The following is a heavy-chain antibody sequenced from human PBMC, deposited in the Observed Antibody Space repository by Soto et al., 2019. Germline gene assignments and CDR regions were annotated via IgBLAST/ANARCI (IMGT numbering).Heavy chain of an antibody. D-gene: IGHD4-17*01. J-gene: IGHJ6*02. Sequence: QLQLQESGSGLVKPSQTLSLTCAVSGGSISSGGYSWSWIRQPPGKGLEWIGYIYESGSTYYNPSLKRRVTTSVDRSTNQFSLKLSPVTAADTAVYYCARAHYGDYGYGMDVWGQGTTVTVSS. CDR2: IYESGST. CDR3: ARAHYGDYGYGMDV. CDR1: GGSISSGGYS. V-gene: IGHV4-30-2*01.